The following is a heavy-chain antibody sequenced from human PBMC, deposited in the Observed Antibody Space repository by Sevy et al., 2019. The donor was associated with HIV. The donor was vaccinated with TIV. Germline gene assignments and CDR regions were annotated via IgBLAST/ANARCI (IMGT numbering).Heavy chain of an antibody. CDR3: ARGVGLDC. CDR2: IRPDGSDK. D-gene: IGHD1-26*01. CDR1: GITFWPYW. V-gene: IGHV3-7*01. Sequence: GSLRLSCAASGITFWPYWMTWVRQAPGKGLEWGANIRPDGSDKYYVESVKGRFTISRDNAKNSLYLQMNSLRADDTAMYYCARGVGLDCWGQGALVTVSS. J-gene: IGHJ4*02.